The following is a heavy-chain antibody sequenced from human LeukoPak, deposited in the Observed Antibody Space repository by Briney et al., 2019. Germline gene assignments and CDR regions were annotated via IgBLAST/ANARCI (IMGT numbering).Heavy chain of an antibody. Sequence: GASVKVYCKASGYTFTSYYMHWVRQAPGQGLEWMGIINPSGGSTSYAQKFQGRVTMTRDTSTSTVYMELSSLRSEDTAVYYCAREEVVLMVYAPYYYGMDVWGQGTTVTVSS. CDR3: AREEVVLMVYAPYYYGMDV. D-gene: IGHD2-8*01. CDR1: GYTFTSYY. V-gene: IGHV1-46*01. CDR2: INPSGGST. J-gene: IGHJ6*02.